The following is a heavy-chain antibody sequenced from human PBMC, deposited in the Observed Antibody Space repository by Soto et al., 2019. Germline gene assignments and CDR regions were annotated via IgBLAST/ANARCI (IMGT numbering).Heavy chain of an antibody. CDR3: PRRKYGVDTFDY. V-gene: IGHV1-18*01. J-gene: IGHJ4*02. D-gene: IGHD2-8*01. CDR1: GYKFIDYG. Sequence: QVQLVQSEAEVKKPGASVKVSCKPYGYKFIDYGLSWVRQAPGQGLEWVGWISADNGNTDYAQKLQGRVTMTTDTSTRTAYMELRSLRFDDTAVYYCPRRKYGVDTFDYWGQGTLVTVSS. CDR2: ISADNGNT.